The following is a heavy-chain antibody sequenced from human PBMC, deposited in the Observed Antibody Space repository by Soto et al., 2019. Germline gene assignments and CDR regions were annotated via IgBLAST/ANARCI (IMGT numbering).Heavy chain of an antibody. V-gene: IGHV3-7*03. CDR1: RVTFSTYW. D-gene: IGHD6-19*01. J-gene: IGHJ4*02. Sequence: GGSLRLSCSASRVTFSTYWMSWVRQAPGKGLEWVANIQQDGSEKYYVDSVKGRFTISRDNAKNSLYLQMNSLRAEDTAVYYCARGGRIRASGWFDYWGQGTLVTVSS. CDR2: IQQDGSEK. CDR3: ARGGRIRASGWFDY.